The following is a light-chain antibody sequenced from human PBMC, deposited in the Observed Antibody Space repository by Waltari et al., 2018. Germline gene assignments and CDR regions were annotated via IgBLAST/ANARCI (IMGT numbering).Light chain of an antibody. Sequence: QSALTQPASVSGSPGPSIPIPCPGTSRAVGGYNYVLWYQQHPGKAPKLMIYEVSNRPSGVSNRFSGSKSGNTASLTISGLQAEDEADYYCSSYTSSSTYVFGTGTKVTVL. CDR2: EVS. J-gene: IGLJ1*01. CDR1: SRAVGGYNY. CDR3: SSYTSSSTYV. V-gene: IGLV2-14*01.